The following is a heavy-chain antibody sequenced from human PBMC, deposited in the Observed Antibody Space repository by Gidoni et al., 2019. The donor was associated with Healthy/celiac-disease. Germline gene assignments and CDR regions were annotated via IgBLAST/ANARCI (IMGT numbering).Heavy chain of an antibody. V-gene: IGHV3-30*18. CDR3: AKDMGMDV. CDR1: GFPFSSYG. Sequence: QVQLVESGGGVVQPGRSLRLSCAASGFPFSSYGMHWVRQAPGKGLEWVAVISYDGSNKYYADSVKGRFTISRDNSKNTLYLQMNSLRAEDTAVYYCAKDMGMDVWGQGTTVTVSS. J-gene: IGHJ6*02. CDR2: ISYDGSNK.